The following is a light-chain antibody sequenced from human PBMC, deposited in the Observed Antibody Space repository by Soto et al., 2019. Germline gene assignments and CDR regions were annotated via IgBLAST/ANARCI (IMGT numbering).Light chain of an antibody. Sequence: DIVLTQSPLSLPVTPGEPASISCRSSQSLLNSNGYNYLDWYLQKPGQSPQLLIYLGSNRASGVPERFSGSGSGTDFTLKISTVGAEDVGFYYCMQGLQPPITFGKGTRLEIK. CDR2: LGS. J-gene: IGKJ5*01. V-gene: IGKV2-28*01. CDR3: MQGLQPPIT. CDR1: QSLLNSNGYNY.